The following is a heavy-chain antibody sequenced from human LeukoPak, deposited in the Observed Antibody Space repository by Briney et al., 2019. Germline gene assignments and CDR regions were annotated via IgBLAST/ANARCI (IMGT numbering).Heavy chain of an antibody. CDR1: GFTFSSYA. Sequence: GRSLRLSCAASGFTFSSYAMHWVRQAPGKGLEWVALISYDGSNKYYADSVKARFIISRDNSKNTVYLQMNSLRAEDTAVYYCARDNSVRDEAWWFNPWGQGTLVTVSS. J-gene: IGHJ5*02. CDR2: ISYDGSNK. CDR3: ARDNSVRDEAWWFNP. D-gene: IGHD5-24*01. V-gene: IGHV3-30*04.